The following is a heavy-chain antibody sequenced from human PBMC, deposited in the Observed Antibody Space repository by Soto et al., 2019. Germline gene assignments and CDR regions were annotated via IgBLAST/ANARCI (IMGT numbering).Heavy chain of an antibody. Sequence: GPEVKMPGASVKVSCKTSGYSFTAYGLAWLRQAPGQTPEWLGWVGTNTANTNYAQKFQDRITMTTDRATTTTSRALRRLSSDATAVYFCAREFNTATSTYYAVAFWGQGTRVSGSS. CDR3: AREFNTATSTYYAVAF. CDR1: GYSFTAYG. J-gene: IGHJ4*02. D-gene: IGHD1-26*01. V-gene: IGHV1-18*01. CDR2: VGTNTANT.